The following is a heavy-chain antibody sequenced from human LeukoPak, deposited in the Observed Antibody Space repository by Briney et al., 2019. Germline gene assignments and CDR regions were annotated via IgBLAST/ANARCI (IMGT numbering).Heavy chain of an antibody. Sequence: GGSLRLSCAASGFTFSNVWMTWVRQGPGKGLEWIGRIRSKTYDGTTEYAAPVKGRFTISRDDSKNTLYLQMNSLKTEDTAVYHCTTDDLLYGATLDYWGRGTLVTVSS. CDR2: IRSKTYDGTT. CDR1: GFTFSNVW. J-gene: IGHJ4*02. V-gene: IGHV3-15*01. D-gene: IGHD4/OR15-4a*01. CDR3: TTDDLLYGATLDY.